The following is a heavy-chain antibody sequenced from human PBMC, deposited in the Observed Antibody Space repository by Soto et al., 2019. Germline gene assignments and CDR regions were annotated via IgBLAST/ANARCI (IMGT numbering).Heavy chain of an antibody. D-gene: IGHD3-22*01. CDR2: IYYSGST. V-gene: IGHV4-31*02. CDR3: ARNKRGYYDSSGYYTAPFDY. CDR1: GGSISSGGYY. Sequence: SETLSLTCTVSGGSISSGGYYWSWIRQHPGKGLEWIGYIYYSGSTYYNPSLKSRVTISVDTSKNQFSLKLSSVTAADTAVYYCARNKRGYYDSSGYYTAPFDYWGQGTLVTVSS. J-gene: IGHJ4*02.